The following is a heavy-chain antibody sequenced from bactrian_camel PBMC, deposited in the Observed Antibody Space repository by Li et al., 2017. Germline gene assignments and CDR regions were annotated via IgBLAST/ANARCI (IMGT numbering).Heavy chain of an antibody. Sequence: HVQLVESGGGLVQPGESLRLSCVASGFTFSNVWMAWVRHVPGKGLEWVATINVDGTQVYYADSMKGRFTISRDNAKNTVYLQKTSLKSEDTALYYCATDVGLGYLAYNYWGQGTQVTVS. CDR1: GFTFSNVW. D-gene: IGHD5*01. V-gene: IGHV3S6*01. CDR2: INVDGTQV. CDR3: ATDVGLGYLAYNY. J-gene: IGHJ4*01.